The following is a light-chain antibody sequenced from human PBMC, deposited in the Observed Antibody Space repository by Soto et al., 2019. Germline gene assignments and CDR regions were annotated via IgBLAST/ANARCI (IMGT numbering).Light chain of an antibody. J-gene: IGKJ4*01. V-gene: IGKV1-5*03. CDR2: KAS. CDR1: QTISWW. Sequence: DIHMTQSPSTLSASVGDSVTITCRASQTISWWLAWYQQKPGKAPNLLIYKASSLESGVPSRFSGSGSGTEFTLTISSLQPDDFAFYYCQQYNTYPLTFGGGTKVEIK. CDR3: QQYNTYPLT.